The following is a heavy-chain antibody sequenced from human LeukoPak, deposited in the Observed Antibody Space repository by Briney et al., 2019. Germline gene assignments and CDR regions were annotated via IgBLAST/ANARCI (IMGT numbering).Heavy chain of an antibody. V-gene: IGHV4-30-4*01. CDR3: ASSGYYTNWFDP. CDR1: GGSISSGVYY. CDR2: IYYSGST. Sequence: SETLSLTCTVSGGSISSGVYYWSWIRQPPGKGLEWIGYIYYSGSTYYNPSLKSRVTISVDTSKNQFSLKLSSVTAADTAVYYCASSGYYTNWFDPWGQGTLVTVSS. J-gene: IGHJ5*02. D-gene: IGHD3-22*01.